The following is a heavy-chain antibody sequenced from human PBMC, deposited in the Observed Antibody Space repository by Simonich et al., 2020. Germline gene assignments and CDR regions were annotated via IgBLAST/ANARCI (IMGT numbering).Heavy chain of an antibody. D-gene: IGHD1-26*01. J-gene: IGHJ6*03. CDR3: ARDLRGSYYYYYYMDV. CDR1: GYTFTGYY. CDR2: INPNHGGK. Sequence: QVQLVQSGAEVKKPGASVKVSCKASGYTFTGYYMHWVRQAPGQGHEWMGWINPNHGGKNYAQKFQGRVTMTRDTSISTAYMELSRMRSDDTAVYYCARDLRGSYYYYYYMDVWGKGTTVTVSS. V-gene: IGHV1-2*02.